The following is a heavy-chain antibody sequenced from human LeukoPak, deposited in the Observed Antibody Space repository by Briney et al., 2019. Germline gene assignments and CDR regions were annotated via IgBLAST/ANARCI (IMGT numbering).Heavy chain of an antibody. CDR2: IFYSGSA. CDR3: ARHGGQSSGYYY. CDR1: GGSISSYD. V-gene: IGHV4-59*08. Sequence: SETLSLTCTVSGGSISSYDWSWIRQPPGKGLEWIGYIFYSGSANYNPSLKSRVTISVDTSKNQFSLKLSSVTAADTAVYYCARHGGQSSGYYYWGQGNLVTVSS. D-gene: IGHD3-22*01. J-gene: IGHJ4*02.